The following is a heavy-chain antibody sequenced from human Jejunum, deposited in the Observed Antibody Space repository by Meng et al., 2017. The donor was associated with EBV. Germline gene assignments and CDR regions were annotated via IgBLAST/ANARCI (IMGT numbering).Heavy chain of an antibody. CDR2: ISAYNGNT. V-gene: IGHV1-18*01. J-gene: IGHJ4*02. D-gene: IGHD2-15*01. CDR3: TILSHCDGGICYSYDY. CDR1: GYPFTNYG. Sequence: QVQLVPSRAEGKEPGASVKVSCKASGYPFTNYGVSWVRQAPGQGLEWMGWISAYNGNTDYAQKLQGRVTMTTDTPTSTAYMELRSLRSDDTAVYYCTILSHCDGGICYSYDYWGQGTLVTVSS.